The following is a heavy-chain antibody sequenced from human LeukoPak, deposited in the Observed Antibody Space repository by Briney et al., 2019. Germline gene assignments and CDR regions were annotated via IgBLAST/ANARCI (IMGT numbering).Heavy chain of an antibody. Sequence: ASVKVSCKASGYTFTSYDINWVRQATGQGLEWMGWMNPNSGNTGYAQKFQGRVTITRNTSISTAYMELCSLRSEDTAVYYCASNSGSYRPDAFDIWGQGTMVTVSS. CDR3: ASNSGSYRPDAFDI. CDR1: GYTFTSYD. V-gene: IGHV1-8*03. D-gene: IGHD1-26*01. CDR2: MNPNSGNT. J-gene: IGHJ3*02.